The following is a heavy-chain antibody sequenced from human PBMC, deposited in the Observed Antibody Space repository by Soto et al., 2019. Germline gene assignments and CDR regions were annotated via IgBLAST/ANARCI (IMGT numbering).Heavy chain of an antibody. V-gene: IGHV4-34*01. CDR2: INHSGST. CDR1: GGSFSGYY. D-gene: IGHD2-21*01. J-gene: IGHJ4*02. CDR3: ARGIAHGLGY. Sequence: SETLSLTCAVYGGSFSGYYWSWIRQPPGKGLEWIGEINHSGSTNYNPSLKSRVTISVDTSKNQFSLKLSSVTAADTAVYYCARGIAHGLGYWGQGTLVTVSS.